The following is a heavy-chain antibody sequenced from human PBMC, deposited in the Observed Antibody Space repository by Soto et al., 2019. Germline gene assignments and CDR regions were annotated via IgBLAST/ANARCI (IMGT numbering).Heavy chain of an antibody. Sequence: QVQLVQSGAEVKKPGSSVRVSCKASGGSFNTYAISWVRQAPGLGLEWMGGIIPVFGRDTYAQKVQGRVTITADDSTSTAYMELSRLRSDDTAIYYCADLSLGYCITTNCHPDYWGQGTLVTVSS. CDR1: GGSFNTYA. D-gene: IGHD2-2*01. V-gene: IGHV1-69*12. CDR3: ADLSLGYCITTNCHPDY. J-gene: IGHJ4*02. CDR2: IIPVFGRD.